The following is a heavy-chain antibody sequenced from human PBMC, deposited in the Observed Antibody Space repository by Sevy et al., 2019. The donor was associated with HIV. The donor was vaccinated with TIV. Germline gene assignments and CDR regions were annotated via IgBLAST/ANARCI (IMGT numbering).Heavy chain of an antibody. V-gene: IGHV3-48*02. CDR2: ISSSSSTI. Sequence: GGSLRLSCAASGFTFSSYSMNGVRQAPWKGLEWVSYISSSSSTIYYADSVKGRFTISRDNAKNSLYLQMNSLRDEDTAVYYCARVHPDEHYFDYWGQGTLVTVSS. J-gene: IGHJ4*02. CDR3: ARVHPDEHYFDY. CDR1: GFTFSSYS.